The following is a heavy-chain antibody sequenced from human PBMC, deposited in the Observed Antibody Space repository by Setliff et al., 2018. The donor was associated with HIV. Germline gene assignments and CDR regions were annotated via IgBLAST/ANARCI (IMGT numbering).Heavy chain of an antibody. CDR2: ISIDSGHT. V-gene: IGHV1-18*01. CDR1: GYSFTAYG. Sequence: ASVKVSCKASGYSFTAYGISWVRQAPGQGFEWMGWISIDSGHTNFAQKFQDRVTVATDTSTNTTYMELRGLRSDDTATYYCARVPSGAAGLVRAGFYFWGQGTLVTSPQ. D-gene: IGHD6-25*01. J-gene: IGHJ4*01. CDR3: ARVPSGAAGLVRAGFYF.